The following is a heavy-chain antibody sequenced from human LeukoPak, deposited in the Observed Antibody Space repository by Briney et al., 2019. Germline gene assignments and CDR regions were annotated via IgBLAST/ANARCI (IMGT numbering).Heavy chain of an antibody. D-gene: IGHD4-17*01. V-gene: IGHV4-30-4*01. J-gene: IGHJ3*02. CDR3: ARATVTTGRAFDI. CDR2: IYYSGST. CDR1: GGSISSGDYY. Sequence: PSETLSLTCTVSGGSISSGDYYWSWIRQPPGKGLEWIGYIYYSGSTYYNPSLKSRVTISVDTSKNQFPLKLSSVTAADTAVYYCARATVTTGRAFDIWGQGTMVTVSS.